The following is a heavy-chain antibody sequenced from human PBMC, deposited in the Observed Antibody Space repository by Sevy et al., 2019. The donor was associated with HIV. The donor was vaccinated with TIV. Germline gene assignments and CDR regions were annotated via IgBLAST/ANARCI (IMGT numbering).Heavy chain of an antibody. J-gene: IGHJ5*02. D-gene: IGHD6-19*01. CDR1: GFTFSGYW. CDR3: ASGWNWFDP. Sequence: GGSVRLSCAASGFTFSGYWMSWVRQAPGKGLEWVANIKQDGSEKYYVDSVKGRFTISRDNAKNSLYLQMNSLRAEDTAVYYCASGWNWFDPWGQGTLVTVSS. V-gene: IGHV3-7*01. CDR2: IKQDGSEK.